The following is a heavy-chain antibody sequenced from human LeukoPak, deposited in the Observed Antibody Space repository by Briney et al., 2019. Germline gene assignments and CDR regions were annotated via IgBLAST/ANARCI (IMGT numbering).Heavy chain of an antibody. V-gene: IGHV1-2*02. CDR2: INPKSGGT. CDR3: ARGPGLTAILNWFDP. CDR1: GYTFSGYY. J-gene: IGHJ5*02. D-gene: IGHD1-14*01. Sequence: ASVNVSCTPSGYTFSGYYMHWVPQAPGQGLEWMGWINPKSGGTNYAQKFQGRVTMTRDTSISTVYMELSRLRSASAAVYNCARGPGLTAILNWFDPWGQGTLDTVSS.